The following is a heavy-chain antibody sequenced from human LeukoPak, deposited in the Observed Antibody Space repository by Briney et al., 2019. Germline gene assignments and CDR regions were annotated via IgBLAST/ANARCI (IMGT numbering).Heavy chain of an antibody. CDR1: GFTFSSYD. J-gene: IGHJ3*02. CDR3: ARDYLALLGGAPYDAFDI. CDR2: IGTAGDT. D-gene: IGHD1-26*01. Sequence: PGGSLRLSCAASGFTFSSYDMHWVRQATGKGLEWVSAIGTAGDTYYPGSVKGRFTISRENAKNSLYLQMNSLRAGDTAVYYCARDYLALLGGAPYDAFDIWGQGTMVTVSS. V-gene: IGHV3-13*01.